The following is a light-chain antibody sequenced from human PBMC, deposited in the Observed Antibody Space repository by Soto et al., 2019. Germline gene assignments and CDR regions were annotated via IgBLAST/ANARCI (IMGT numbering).Light chain of an antibody. CDR1: QSISSSF. J-gene: IGKJ5*01. V-gene: IGKV3-20*01. Sequence: EIVLTQSPGILSLSPGDXASLSCGASQSISSSFLAWYQQKPGQAPRVLIYGASSRATGIPDRFSGTGSETDFTLTISRLEPEDFAVYYCQQYDNSPITLGQGTRLEIK. CDR3: QQYDNSPIT. CDR2: GAS.